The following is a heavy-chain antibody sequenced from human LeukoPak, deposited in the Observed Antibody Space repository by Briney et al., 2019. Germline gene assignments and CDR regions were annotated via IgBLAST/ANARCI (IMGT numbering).Heavy chain of an antibody. Sequence: GGSLRLSCAASGFTLSGYWIHWVRQAPGKGLVWVARINSDGSFTNYADSVKGRFTISRGNSKNTLYLQMNSLRAEDTAVYYCARGPSSSSWGYYYYYMDVWGKGTTVTVSS. V-gene: IGHV3-74*01. J-gene: IGHJ6*03. CDR3: ARGPSSSSWGYYYYYMDV. CDR1: GFTLSGYW. CDR2: INSDGSFT. D-gene: IGHD6-6*01.